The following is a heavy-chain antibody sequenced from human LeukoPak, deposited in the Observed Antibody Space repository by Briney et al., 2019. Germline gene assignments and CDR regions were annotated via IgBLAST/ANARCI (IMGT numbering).Heavy chain of an antibody. CDR3: TRGHRSSSSFFDY. D-gene: IGHD6-19*01. CDR1: SGFA. V-gene: IGHV3-23*01. CDR2: VSGPGDDT. Sequence: GGSLRLSCAAFSGFAMSWVRQGPGKGLEWVSAVSGPGDDTYYADSVKGRFTISRDNSQDTLYLQMNSLRTEDTALYYCTRGHRSSSSFFDYWSQGTLVTVSS. J-gene: IGHJ4*02.